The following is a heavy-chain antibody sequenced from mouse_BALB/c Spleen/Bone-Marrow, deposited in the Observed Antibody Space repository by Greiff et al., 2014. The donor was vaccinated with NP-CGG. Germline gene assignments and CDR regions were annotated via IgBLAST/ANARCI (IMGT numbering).Heavy chain of an antibody. J-gene: IGHJ3*01. Sequence: QVQLQQSGAEVGRPGASMNLSCKASGYTFMNYWINWGKQRPGQGLEWIGNIYPSDTYTNYNQKFKDKATLTVDKSSSTAYMQLNSPTSEDSAVYYCTREEIYDGYYGAYWGQGTLVTVSA. V-gene: IGHV1-69*02. D-gene: IGHD2-3*01. CDR3: TREEIYDGYYGAY. CDR1: GYTFMNYW. CDR2: IYPSDTYT.